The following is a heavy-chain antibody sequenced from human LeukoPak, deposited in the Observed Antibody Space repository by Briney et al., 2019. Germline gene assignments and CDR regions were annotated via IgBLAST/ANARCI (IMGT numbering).Heavy chain of an antibody. CDR1: GYTFTGYY. J-gene: IGHJ4*02. V-gene: IGHV1-2*02. CDR3: ARGFFDNYFDY. D-gene: IGHD3/OR15-3a*01. Sequence: ASVKVSCKASGYTFTGYYMHLVRQAPGQGLEWMGWINPNSGGTNYAQKFQGRVTMTRDTSISTAYMELSRLTSDDTAVYFCARGFFDNYFDYWGQGTLVTVSS. CDR2: INPNSGGT.